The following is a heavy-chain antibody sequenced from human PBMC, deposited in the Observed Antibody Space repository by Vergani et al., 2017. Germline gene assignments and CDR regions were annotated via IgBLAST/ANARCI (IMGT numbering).Heavy chain of an antibody. CDR2: ISSSSSYI. D-gene: IGHD2-15*01. V-gene: IGHV3-21*01. CDR1: GFTFSSYS. CDR3: AKCSGGSCYGDDAFDI. J-gene: IGHJ3*02. Sequence: EVQLVESGGGLVKPGGSLRLSCAASGFTFSSYSMNWVRQAPGKGLEWVSSISSSSSYIYYADSVKGRFTISRDNAKNSLYLQMNSLRAEDTAVYYCAKCSGGSCYGDDAFDIWGQGTMVTVTS.